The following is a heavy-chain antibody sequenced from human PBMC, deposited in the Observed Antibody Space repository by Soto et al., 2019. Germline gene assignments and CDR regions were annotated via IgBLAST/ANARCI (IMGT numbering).Heavy chain of an antibody. D-gene: IGHD3-10*01. CDR2: IYYSGST. CDR1: GGSISSYY. CDR3: ARGKYGSGSYYPNFDY. V-gene: IGHV4-59*01. J-gene: IGHJ4*02. Sequence: SETLSLTCTVSGGSISSYYWSWIRQPPGKGLEWIGYIYYSGSTNYNPSLKSRVTISVDTSKNQFSLKLSSVTAADTAVYYCARGKYGSGSYYPNFDYWGQGTLVTVSS.